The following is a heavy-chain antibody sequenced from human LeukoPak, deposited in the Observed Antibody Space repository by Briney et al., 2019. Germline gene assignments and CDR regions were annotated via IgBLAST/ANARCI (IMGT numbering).Heavy chain of an antibody. CDR2: IYHSGST. D-gene: IGHD4-11*01. CDR1: GYSIRSGDY. V-gene: IGHV4-38-2*01. Sequence: SETLSLTCAVSGYSIRSGDYWGWIRQSPGKGLEWIGSIYHSGSTHYNPSLKSRVTISADTSKNQFSLMLSSVTAADTAVYYCARNRSLTTAPGFDHWGQGTLVTVSS. CDR3: ARNRSLTTAPGFDH. J-gene: IGHJ4*02.